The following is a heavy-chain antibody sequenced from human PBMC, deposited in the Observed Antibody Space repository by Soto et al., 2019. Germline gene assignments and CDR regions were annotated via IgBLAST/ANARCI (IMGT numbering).Heavy chain of an antibody. CDR3: AKVGMWLESFEY. CDR2: ISDYGGSA. CDR1: GFTFSNYA. V-gene: IGHV3-23*01. D-gene: IGHD6-19*01. J-gene: IGHJ4*02. Sequence: GWSLRLSCAASGFTFSNYAMSWVRQAPGKGLEWVSTISDYGGSASYADSVKGRFNISRDNSKNMVYLQMNSLRVEDTAVYYCAKVGMWLESFEYWCQGTLLTVSS.